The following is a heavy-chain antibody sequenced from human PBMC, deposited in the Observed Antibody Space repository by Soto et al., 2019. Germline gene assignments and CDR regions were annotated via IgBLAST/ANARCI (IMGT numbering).Heavy chain of an antibody. V-gene: IGHV1-2*04. D-gene: IGHD6-13*01. J-gene: IGHJ4*02. CDR1: GYTFTGYY. CDR3: ARDLKYSSSWYSLSFDY. Sequence: GASVKVSCKASGYTFTGYYMHWVRQAPGQGLEWMGWINPNSGGTNYAQKFQGWVTMTRDTSISTAYMELSRLRSDDTAVYYCARDLKYSSSWYSLSFDYWGQGTLVTVSS. CDR2: INPNSGGT.